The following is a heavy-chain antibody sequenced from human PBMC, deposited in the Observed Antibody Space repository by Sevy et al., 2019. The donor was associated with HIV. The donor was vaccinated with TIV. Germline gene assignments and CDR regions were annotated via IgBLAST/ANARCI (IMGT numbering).Heavy chain of an antibody. D-gene: IGHD3-16*01. Sequence: GGSLRLSCAASVFTVGNYFMSWVRQAPGKGLEWVSLIYSGGSTYYADSVEGRFTISRDNSKNTLYLQMNSLRAEDTAVYYCARAMIPSDAFDIWGQGTMVTVSS. CDR1: VFTVGNYF. CDR2: IYSGGST. CDR3: ARAMIPSDAFDI. J-gene: IGHJ3*02. V-gene: IGHV3-53*01.